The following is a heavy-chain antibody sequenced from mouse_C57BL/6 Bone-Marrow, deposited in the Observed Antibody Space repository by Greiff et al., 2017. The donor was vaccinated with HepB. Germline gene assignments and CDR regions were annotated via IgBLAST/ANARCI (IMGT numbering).Heavy chain of an antibody. J-gene: IGHJ2*01. CDR2: ISYDGSN. Sequence: EVQRVESGPGLVKPSQSLSLTCSVTGYSITSGYYWNWIRQFPGNKLEWMGYISYDGSNNYNPSLKNRISITRDTSKNQFFLKLNSVTTEDTATYYCARDPNLLLRFYYFDYWGQGTTLTVSS. D-gene: IGHD1-1*01. CDR3: ARDPNLLLRFYYFDY. V-gene: IGHV3-6*01. CDR1: GYSITSGYY.